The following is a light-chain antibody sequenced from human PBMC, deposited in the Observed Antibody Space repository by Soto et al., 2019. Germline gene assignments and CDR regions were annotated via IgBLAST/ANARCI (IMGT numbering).Light chain of an antibody. CDR2: AAS. CDR1: QGISSY. Sequence: AIPMTHSPSSFSASTGDRVTNTCRASQGISSYLAWYQQKPGKAPKLLIYAASTLQSGVPSRFSGSGSGTDFTLTISCLQSEDFATYYCQQYYSYPPTFGGGTKVDIK. V-gene: IGKV1-8*01. CDR3: QQYYSYPPT. J-gene: IGKJ4*01.